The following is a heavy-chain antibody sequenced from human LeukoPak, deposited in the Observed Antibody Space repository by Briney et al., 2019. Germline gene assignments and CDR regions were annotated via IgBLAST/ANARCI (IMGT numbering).Heavy chain of an antibody. V-gene: IGHV3-23*01. D-gene: IGHD6-19*01. CDR2: ISGGGGST. CDR3: AKGMFGSGWYGDDY. CDR1: GFTFSSYA. Sequence: GGSLRLSCAASGFTFSSYAMSWVRQAPGKGLEWVSAISGGGGSTYYADSVKGRFTISRDNSKNTLYLQMNSLRAEDTAVYYCAKGMFGSGWYGDDYWGQGTLVTVSS. J-gene: IGHJ4*02.